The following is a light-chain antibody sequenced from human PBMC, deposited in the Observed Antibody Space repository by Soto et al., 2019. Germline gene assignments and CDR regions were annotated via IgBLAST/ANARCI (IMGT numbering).Light chain of an antibody. V-gene: IGLV2-14*01. CDR2: DVT. CDR3: YSYTSSSTYV. J-gene: IGLJ1*01. Sequence: QSVLTQPASVSGSPGQSITISCTGTSSDVGGYNSVSWYQQHPDKAPKLMIYDVTNRPSGVSNRFSGSKSGNTASLTISVLQAEDEADYYCYSYTSSSTYVFGTGTKVTVL. CDR1: SSDVGGYNS.